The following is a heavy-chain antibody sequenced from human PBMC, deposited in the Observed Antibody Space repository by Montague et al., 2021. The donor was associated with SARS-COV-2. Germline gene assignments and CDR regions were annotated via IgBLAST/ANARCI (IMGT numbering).Heavy chain of an antibody. CDR3: ARGGFYDCAATSCTTTDAFDI. D-gene: IGHD2-2*01. V-gene: IGHV4-31*03. CDR2: IYYSGST. CDR1: GDSIGSGGFY. Sequence: TLSLTCSVSGDSIGSGGFYCTWIRHLPGKGLEWLGNIYYSGSTYFNPSLKSRLTMSVDTSKQHFSLNLTSVTAADTAVYYCARGGFYDCAATSCTTTDAFDIWGQGTMVTVSS. J-gene: IGHJ3*02.